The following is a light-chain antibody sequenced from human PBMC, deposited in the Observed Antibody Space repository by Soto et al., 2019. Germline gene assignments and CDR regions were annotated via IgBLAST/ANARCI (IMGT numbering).Light chain of an antibody. Sequence: DIQMTQSPSTLSASGGDRVTITCRASQSSSSWLAWYQQKPGKAPKLLIYDASSLESSVPSRFSGSGSGTEFTLTIRSLQPDDFATYYCQQYNSYSGETFGQGTKVEI. CDR2: DAS. CDR1: QSSSSW. J-gene: IGKJ1*01. V-gene: IGKV1-5*01. CDR3: QQYNSYSGET.